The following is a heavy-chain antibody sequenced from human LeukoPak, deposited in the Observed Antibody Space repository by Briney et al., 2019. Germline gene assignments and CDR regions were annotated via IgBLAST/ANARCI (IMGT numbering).Heavy chain of an antibody. CDR3: ARGPSLLFDY. CDR2: IYYSGST. V-gene: IGHV4-59*01. D-gene: IGHD3-10*01. CDR1: GGSISGYY. Sequence: SENLSLTCTVSGGSISGYYWSWLRPPPGKGLEWIGYIYYSGSTNYTPSLKSRVSISVDTSKNQFSLKLSSVTAADTAVYYCARGPSLLFDYWGQGTLVTASS. J-gene: IGHJ4*02.